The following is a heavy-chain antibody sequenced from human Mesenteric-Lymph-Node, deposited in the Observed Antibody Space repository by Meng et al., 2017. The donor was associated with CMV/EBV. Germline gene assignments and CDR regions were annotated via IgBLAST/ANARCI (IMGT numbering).Heavy chain of an antibody. CDR3: ARGLHLGSYYFDS. CDR1: GYSISNGYY. D-gene: IGHD2-21*01. CDR2: IYYSGST. Sequence: SETLSLTCTVSGYSISNGYYWSWVRQPPGKGLEWIGYIYYSGSTIYNPSLKTRVTMSVDTSKNQFSLKLSSVTAADTAVYYCARGLHLGSYYFDSWGQGTLVTVSS. V-gene: IGHV4-61*01. J-gene: IGHJ4*02.